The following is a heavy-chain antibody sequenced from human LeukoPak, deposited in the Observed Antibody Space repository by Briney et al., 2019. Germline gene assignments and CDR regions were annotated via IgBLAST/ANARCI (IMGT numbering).Heavy chain of an antibody. CDR3: AKDSRYYYVDY. J-gene: IGHJ4*02. CDR2: IRYDGSKE. V-gene: IGHV3-30*02. CDR1: GFTFSSYG. D-gene: IGHD1-14*01. Sequence: GGPLRLSCAASGFTFSSYGMHWVRQAPGKGLEWVAFIRYDGSKEYYADSVKGRFTISRDNSKNTLYLQMNSLKTEDTAVYYCAKDSRYYYVDYWGQGTLVTVSS.